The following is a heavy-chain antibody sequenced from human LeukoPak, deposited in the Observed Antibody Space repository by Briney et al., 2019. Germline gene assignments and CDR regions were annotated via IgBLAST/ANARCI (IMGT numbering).Heavy chain of an antibody. V-gene: IGHV3-21*01. Sequence: GGSLRLSCAASGFTFNTYSMNWVRQAPGKGLEWVSSISSSRNYIYYADSVKGRFTISRDNAKNSLYPQMTSLRAEDTAVYYCARIAAPGINWFDPWGQGTLVTVSS. D-gene: IGHD6-13*01. CDR1: GFTFNTYS. CDR2: ISSSRNYI. CDR3: ARIAAPGINWFDP. J-gene: IGHJ5*02.